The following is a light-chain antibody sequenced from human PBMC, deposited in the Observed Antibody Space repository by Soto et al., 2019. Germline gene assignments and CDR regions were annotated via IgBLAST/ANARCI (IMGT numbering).Light chain of an antibody. V-gene: IGLV3-21*04. CDR1: NIGSKS. Sequence: SYELTQPPSVSVAPGKTARITCGGNNIGSKSVHWYQQKPGQAPVLVIYYDSDRPSGIPERFSGSNSGNTATLTISRVEAGDEADYYCPVWDSSSDLVFGGGTKLTVL. J-gene: IGLJ2*01. CDR3: PVWDSSSDLV. CDR2: YDS.